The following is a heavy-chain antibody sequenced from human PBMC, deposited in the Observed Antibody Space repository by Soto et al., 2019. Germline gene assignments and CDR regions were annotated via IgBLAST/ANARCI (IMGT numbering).Heavy chain of an antibody. V-gene: IGHV4-38-2*02. D-gene: IGHD2-15*01. CDR2: IFHGGNT. Sequence: SETLSLTCAVSGFFISSGNYWGWIRKPPGKGLEWIGSIFHGGNTYYNPSLKSRVTISEDMSKNQFSLKLNSVTAADTAVYYCARERWYDAFDVWGQGTVVTVSS. J-gene: IGHJ3*01. CDR1: GFFISSGNY. CDR3: ARERWYDAFDV.